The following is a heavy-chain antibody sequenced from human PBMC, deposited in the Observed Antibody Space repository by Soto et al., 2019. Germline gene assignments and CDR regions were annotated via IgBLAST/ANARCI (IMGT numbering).Heavy chain of an antibody. V-gene: IGHV5-10-1*01. CDR3: ARRPYYDSSGYGIDY. J-gene: IGHJ4*02. CDR2: IDPSDSYT. D-gene: IGHD3-22*01. CDR1: GYSFTSYW. Sequence: PGESLKISCKGSGYSFTSYWISWVRQMPGKGLEWMGRIDPSDSYTNYSPSFQGHVTISADKSISTAYLQWSSLKASDTAMYYCARRPYYDSSGYGIDYWGQGTLVTVSS.